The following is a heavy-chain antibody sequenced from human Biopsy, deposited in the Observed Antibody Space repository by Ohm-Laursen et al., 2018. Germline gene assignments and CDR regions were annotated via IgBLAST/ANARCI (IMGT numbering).Heavy chain of an antibody. CDR3: ATDAVGGLAVF. CDR2: INPGGNST. CDR1: GYTFATYY. Sequence: ASVKVSCKASGYTFATYYIHWVRQAPGQGLEWMGIINPGGNSTACTQNFQGRVTMTWDTSTTTVYMELSSLRSEDTAVYYCATDAVGGLAVFGGQGTLVTVSS. J-gene: IGHJ4*02. V-gene: IGHV1-46*01. D-gene: IGHD3-16*01.